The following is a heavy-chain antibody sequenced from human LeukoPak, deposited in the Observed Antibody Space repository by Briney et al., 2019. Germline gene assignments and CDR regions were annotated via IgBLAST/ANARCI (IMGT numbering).Heavy chain of an antibody. CDR2: ISGNSRHI. CDR1: GSTFSSYA. V-gene: IGHV3-21*01. CDR3: GRVKEASAFDI. J-gene: IGHJ3*02. Sequence: PGGSLRLSCAASGSTFSSYAMNWVRQAPGKGLEWVSSISGNSRHIYYADSVKGRFTISRDNAKNSLYLQMNSLRAEDTAVYYCGRVKEASAFDIWGQGTMVTVSS. D-gene: IGHD5-12*01.